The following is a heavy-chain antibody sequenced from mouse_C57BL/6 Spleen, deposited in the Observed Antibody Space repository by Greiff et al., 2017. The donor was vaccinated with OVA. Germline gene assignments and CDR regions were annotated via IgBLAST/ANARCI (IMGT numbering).Heavy chain of an antibody. V-gene: IGHV1-55*01. Sequence: QVQLKQPGAELVKPGASVKMSCKASGYTFTSYWITWVKQRPGQGLEWIGDIYPGSGSTNYNEKFKSKATLTVDTSSSTAYMQFSSLTSEDSAVYYCAREDYDGYYSAMDYWGQGTSVTVSS. CDR2: IYPGSGST. D-gene: IGHD2-3*01. J-gene: IGHJ4*01. CDR3: AREDYDGYYSAMDY. CDR1: GYTFTSYW.